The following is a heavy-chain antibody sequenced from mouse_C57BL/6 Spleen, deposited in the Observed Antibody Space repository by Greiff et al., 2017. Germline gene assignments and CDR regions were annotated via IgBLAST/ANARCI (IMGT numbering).Heavy chain of an antibody. D-gene: IGHD3-3*01. Sequence: VKLMESGAELVKPGASVKISCKASGYAFSSYWMNWVKQRPIQGLEWIGNIDPSDSETHYNQKFKDKATLTVDKSSSTAYMQLSSLTSEDSAVYYCARAGPGYFDYWGQGTTLTVSS. CDR3: ARAGPGYFDY. J-gene: IGHJ2*01. CDR2: IDPSDSET. CDR1: GYAFSSYW. V-gene: IGHV1-52*01.